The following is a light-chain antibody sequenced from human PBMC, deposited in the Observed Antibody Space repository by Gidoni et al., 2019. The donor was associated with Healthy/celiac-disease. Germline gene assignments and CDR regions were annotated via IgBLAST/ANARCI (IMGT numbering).Light chain of an antibody. Sequence: QSVLTQPPSVSGAPGQRVTIAYTRSSSNIGAGYDVHWYQQLPGTAPKLLIYGNSNRPSGVPDRFSGSKSGTSASLAITGLQAEDEADYYCQSYDSSLSGVVFGGGTKLTVL. CDR3: QSYDSSLSGVV. CDR1: SSNIGAGYD. V-gene: IGLV1-40*01. J-gene: IGLJ2*01. CDR2: GNS.